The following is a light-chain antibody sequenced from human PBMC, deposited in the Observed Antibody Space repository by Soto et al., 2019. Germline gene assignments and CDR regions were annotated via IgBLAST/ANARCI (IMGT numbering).Light chain of an antibody. CDR1: QSVNSNY. J-gene: IGKJ1*01. CDR3: QQYDSTPPT. CDR2: GAS. V-gene: IGKV3-20*01. Sequence: EIVLTQSPGTLSLSPGDRATLSCRASQSVNSNYLAWYQRKPGQAPRLLIYGASNRATDNPYWYSGSGSGTHFTLTITRLEAEDFAVYYCQQYDSTPPTFGQGTKVEVK.